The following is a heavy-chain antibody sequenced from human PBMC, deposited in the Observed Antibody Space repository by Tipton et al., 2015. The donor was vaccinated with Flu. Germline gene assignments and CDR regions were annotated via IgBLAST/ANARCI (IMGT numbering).Heavy chain of an antibody. V-gene: IGHV4-59*12. J-gene: IGHJ3*01. D-gene: IGHD6-19*01. CDR2: IYYSGSS. CDR3: ARERRGGWPFYDAFDF. CDR1: DDSISSYY. Sequence: GLVKPSETLSLICTVSDDSISSYYWSWIRQPPGKGLQWMGYIYYSGSSKYNPSLKSRVTMSVDLFKNQISLRLSSVTAADTAVYYCARERRGGWPFYDAFDFWGQGTTVTVSS.